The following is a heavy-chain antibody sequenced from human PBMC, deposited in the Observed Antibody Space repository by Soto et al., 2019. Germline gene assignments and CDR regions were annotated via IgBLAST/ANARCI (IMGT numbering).Heavy chain of an antibody. V-gene: IGHV3-21*01. D-gene: IGHD1-26*01. Sequence: GGSLRLSCAASGFTFSSYIMNWVRQAPGKGLEWASSISSSSSYIYYADSVKGRFTISRDNAKNSLYLQMNSLRAEDTAVYYCARDRGGSYYSDYWGQGTLVTVSS. CDR2: ISSSSSYI. CDR1: GFTFSSYI. J-gene: IGHJ4*02. CDR3: ARDRGGSYYSDY.